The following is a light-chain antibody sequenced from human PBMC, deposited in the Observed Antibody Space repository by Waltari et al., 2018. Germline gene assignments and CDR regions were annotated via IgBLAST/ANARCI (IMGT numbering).Light chain of an antibody. CDR1: QSVSTY. Sequence: EIVLTQSPVTLSLSPGERATLPCRASQSVSTYLAWYQQKPGHPPRLLIYDASNRATGIPARFSGSGSGTDFTLTISSLEPEDFAVYYCQQRHTWVTFGQGTRLEIK. J-gene: IGKJ5*01. CDR3: QQRHTWVT. V-gene: IGKV3-11*01. CDR2: DAS.